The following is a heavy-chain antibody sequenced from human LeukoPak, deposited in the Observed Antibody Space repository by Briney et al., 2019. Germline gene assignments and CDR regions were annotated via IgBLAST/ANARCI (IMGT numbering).Heavy chain of an antibody. CDR1: GFTFSSYA. V-gene: IGHV3-23*01. Sequence: GGSLRLSCAASGFTFSSYAMSWVRQAPGKGLEWVSVISGSGGSTYYADSVKGRFTISRDISKNTLSLRMNSLRAEDTAVYYCAKDHSSNFHWYFDLWGRGTLVTVSS. D-gene: IGHD6-13*01. CDR2: ISGSGGST. CDR3: AKDHSSNFHWYFDL. J-gene: IGHJ2*01.